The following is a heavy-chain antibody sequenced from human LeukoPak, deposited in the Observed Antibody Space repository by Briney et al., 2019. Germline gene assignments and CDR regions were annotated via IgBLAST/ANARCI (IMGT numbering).Heavy chain of an antibody. V-gene: IGHV3-7*01. D-gene: IGHD1-1*01. Sequence: GGSLRLSCAASGFSFIDYWMTWVRQAPGKGLEWVGNIKQDGSETYYVDSVKGRFTISRDNAKNSLYLQMNSLRAEDTAVYYCARSGYNWNDGVVVWGKGTTVTVSS. CDR2: IKQDGSET. J-gene: IGHJ6*04. CDR3: ARSGYNWNDGVVV. CDR1: GFSFIDYW.